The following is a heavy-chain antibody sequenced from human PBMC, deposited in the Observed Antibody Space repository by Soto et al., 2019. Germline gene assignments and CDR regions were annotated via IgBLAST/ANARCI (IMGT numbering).Heavy chain of an antibody. V-gene: IGHV1-18*01. D-gene: IGHD6-13*01. CDR3: VTYTSSWYAD. CDR1: GYTFTSYG. J-gene: IGHJ4*02. CDR2: ISAHNGNT. Sequence: GASVKVSCKASGYTFTSYGVSWVRQAPGQGLEWMGWISAHNGNTNYAQKLQGRVTMTTDTSTSTAYLELRNLRSDDTAMYYCVTYTSSWYADWGRGTLVTVSS.